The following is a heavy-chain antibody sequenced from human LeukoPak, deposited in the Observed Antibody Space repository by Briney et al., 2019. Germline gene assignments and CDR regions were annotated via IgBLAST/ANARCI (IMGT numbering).Heavy chain of an antibody. CDR1: GGSISGYY. J-gene: IGHJ4*02. CDR3: ARWNPYDSAGYYYAFDY. D-gene: IGHD3-22*01. Sequence: SETLSLTCTVSGGSISGYYWTWIRQPPGKGLEWIGYIPYSGNTNYSPSLKSRVTISVDTSKNQFSLKLSSVTAADTAVYYCARWNPYDSAGYYYAFDYWGQGTLVTVSS. V-gene: IGHV4-59*01. CDR2: IPYSGNT.